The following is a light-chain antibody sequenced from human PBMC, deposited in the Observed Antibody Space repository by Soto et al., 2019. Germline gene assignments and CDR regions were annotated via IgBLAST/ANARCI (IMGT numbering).Light chain of an antibody. V-gene: IGKV3D-20*02. CDR3: QQRSNWPPFFS. Sequence: EIVLTQSPGTLSLSPGERATLSCRASQSVSSSYLAWYQQKPGQAPRLLIYGASSRATGIPDRFSGSGSGTDFTLTISRLEPEDFAVYYCQQRSNWPPFFSFGPGTKVEIK. CDR2: GAS. J-gene: IGKJ3*01. CDR1: QSVSSSY.